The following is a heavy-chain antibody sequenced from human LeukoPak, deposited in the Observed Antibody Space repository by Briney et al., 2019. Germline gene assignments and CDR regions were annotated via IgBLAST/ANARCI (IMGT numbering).Heavy chain of an antibody. CDR3: ARGGQLVRRYYYGLDV. J-gene: IGHJ6*02. CDR1: GGSISTYY. V-gene: IGHV4-59*01. D-gene: IGHD6-6*01. Sequence: PSETLSLTCTVSGGSISTYYWSWIRQPPGKGLEWIGYIYYSGSTNYNPSVKSRVTISVDTSKNQFSLKVSSVTAADTAVYYCARGGQLVRRYYYGLDVWGQGTTVTVSS. CDR2: IYYSGST.